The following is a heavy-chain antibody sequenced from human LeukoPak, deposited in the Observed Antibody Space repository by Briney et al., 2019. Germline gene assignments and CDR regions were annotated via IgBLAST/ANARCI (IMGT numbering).Heavy chain of an antibody. J-gene: IGHJ4*02. CDR2: IKEDGSEK. Sequence: GGSLRLSCAASGFTLSNYWMSWVRQAPGKGLEWVANIKEDGSEKFYVDSVKGRFTISRDNAKNSVHLQLNSLRAEDTAVYYCTRQGHQNFEYWGQGTLVTVSS. CDR3: TRQGHQNFEY. V-gene: IGHV3-7*01. CDR1: GFTLSNYW.